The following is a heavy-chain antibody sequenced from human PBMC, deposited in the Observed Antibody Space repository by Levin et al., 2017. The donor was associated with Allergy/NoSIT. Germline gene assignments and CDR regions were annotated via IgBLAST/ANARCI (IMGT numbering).Heavy chain of an antibody. CDR2: ISSNGGST. D-gene: IGHD3-22*01. CDR1: GFTFSSYA. CDR3: VSLTLRITMIVVAPDAFDI. Sequence: GGSLRLSCSASGFTFSSYAMHWVRQAPGKGLEYVSAISSNGGSTYYADSVKGRFTISRDNSKNTLYLQMSSLRAEDTAVYYCVSLTLRITMIVVAPDAFDIWGKGTMVTVSS. V-gene: IGHV3-64D*06. J-gene: IGHJ3*02.